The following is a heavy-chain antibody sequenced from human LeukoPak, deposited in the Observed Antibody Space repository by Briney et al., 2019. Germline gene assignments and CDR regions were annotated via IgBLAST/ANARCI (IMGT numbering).Heavy chain of an antibody. J-gene: IGHJ4*02. CDR1: GGSISSYY. Sequence: SETLSLTCTVSGGSISSYYWSWIRQPAGKGLEWIGRIYTSGSTNYNPSLKSRVAMSVDTSKNQLSLKLSSVTAADTAVYYCARGGPYDSGSFYFDYWGQGSLVTVSS. CDR3: ARGGPYDSGSFYFDY. CDR2: IYTSGST. D-gene: IGHD1-26*01. V-gene: IGHV4-4*07.